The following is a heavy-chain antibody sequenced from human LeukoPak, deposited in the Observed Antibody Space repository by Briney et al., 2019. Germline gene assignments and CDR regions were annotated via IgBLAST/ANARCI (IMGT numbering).Heavy chain of an antibody. D-gene: IGHD4-17*01. CDR2: TYYRSKWYN. V-gene: IGHV6-1*01. CDR3: ARDDGDYPTYYYYGMDV. Sequence: SQTLSLTCAISGDSVSSNSAAWNWIRQSPSRGLEWLGRTYYRSKWYNDYAVSVKSRITINPDTSKNQFSLQLNSVTPEDTAVYYSARDDGDYPTYYYYGMDVWGQGTTVTVSS. CDR1: GDSVSSNSAA. J-gene: IGHJ6*02.